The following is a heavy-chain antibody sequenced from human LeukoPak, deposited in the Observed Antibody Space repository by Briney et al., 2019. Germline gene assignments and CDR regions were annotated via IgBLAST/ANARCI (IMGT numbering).Heavy chain of an antibody. Sequence: ASVKVSCKASGYTFTSYGISWVRQAPGQGLEWMGWISAYNGNTNYAQKLQGRVTMTTDTSTSTAYMELRSLRSDDTAVYYCARRGPPYYDFWSGYSTPLDYWGQGTLVTVSS. CDR1: GYTFTSYG. D-gene: IGHD3-3*01. CDR3: ARRGPPYYDFWSGYSTPLDY. J-gene: IGHJ4*02. V-gene: IGHV1-18*01. CDR2: ISAYNGNT.